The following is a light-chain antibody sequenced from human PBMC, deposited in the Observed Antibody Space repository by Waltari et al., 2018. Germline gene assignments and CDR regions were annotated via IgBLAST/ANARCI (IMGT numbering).Light chain of an antibody. CDR1: QSVSSY. CDR3: QQRSNWPPRVT. V-gene: IGKV3-11*01. J-gene: IGKJ5*01. Sequence: EIVLTQSPATLSLSPGERATLSCRASQSVSSYLAWYQQKPGQAHRLLIYDASNRATGIPARFSGGGSGTDFTLTISSLEPEDFAVYYCQQRSNWPPRVTFGQGTRLEIK. CDR2: DAS.